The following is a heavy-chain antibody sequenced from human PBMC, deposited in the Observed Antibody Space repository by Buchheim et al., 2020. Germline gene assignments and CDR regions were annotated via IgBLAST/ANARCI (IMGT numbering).Heavy chain of an antibody. J-gene: IGHJ5*02. D-gene: IGHD3-10*01. Sequence: EVQLLESGGGLVQPGGSLRLSCAASGFTFSSYAMSWVRQAPGKALEWVSAISGSGGSTYYADSVKGRFTIHRDNSQNTLSLQMNSLRAEDTAVYYCAKDFPFGEFSLDWFDPWGQGTL. CDR1: GFTFSSYA. CDR2: ISGSGGST. V-gene: IGHV3-23*01. CDR3: AKDFPFGEFSLDWFDP.